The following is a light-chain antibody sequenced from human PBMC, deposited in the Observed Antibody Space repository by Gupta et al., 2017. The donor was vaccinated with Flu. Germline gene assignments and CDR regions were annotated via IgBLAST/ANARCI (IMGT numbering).Light chain of an antibody. CDR2: EVS. Sequence: QSALTQPASVSGSPGQSITISCTGTRSDIGAYNYVSWFQQHPGKAPKFWIYEVSNRPSGVSYRVSGSKSGNTESLTISGLQAEDEADYDCSSYTSIRTVIFGGGTKLTVL. CDR1: RSDIGAYNY. J-gene: IGLJ2*01. CDR3: SSYTSIRTVI. V-gene: IGLV2-14*01.